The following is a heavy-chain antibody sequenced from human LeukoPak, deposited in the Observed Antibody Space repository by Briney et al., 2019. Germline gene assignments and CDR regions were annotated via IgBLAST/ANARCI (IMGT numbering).Heavy chain of an antibody. CDR2: IIPILGIA. J-gene: IGHJ4*02. Sequence: GASVKVSCKASGGTFSSYAISWVRQAPGQGLEWMGRIIPILGIANYAQKFQGRVTITADKSTSTAYMEPSSLRSEDMAVYYCARSFSGSSDTWSGYSSPRYYFDYWGQGTLVTVSS. V-gene: IGHV1-69*04. D-gene: IGHD3-3*01. CDR3: ARSFSGSSDTWSGYSSPRYYFDY. CDR1: GGTFSSYA.